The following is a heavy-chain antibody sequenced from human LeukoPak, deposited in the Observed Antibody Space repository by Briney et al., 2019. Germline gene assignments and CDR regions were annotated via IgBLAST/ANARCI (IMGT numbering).Heavy chain of an antibody. D-gene: IGHD5-12*01. J-gene: IGHJ4*02. CDR2: ISSSSSYI. CDR1: GFTFSIYA. CDR3: ARVGYTQGDY. Sequence: GGSLRLSCAASGFTFSIYAMSCVRQAPGKGMEWVSSISSSSSYIYYADSVKGRFTISRDNAKNSLYLQMNSLRAEDTAVYYCARVGYTQGDYWGQGTLVTVSS. V-gene: IGHV3-21*01.